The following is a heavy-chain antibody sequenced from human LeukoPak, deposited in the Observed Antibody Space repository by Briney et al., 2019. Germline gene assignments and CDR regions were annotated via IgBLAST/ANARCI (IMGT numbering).Heavy chain of an antibody. J-gene: IGHJ4*02. D-gene: IGHD4-17*01. CDR2: IRGSDGST. CDR1: GFTFSSYS. CDR3: AKDVYGDYGGLDY. V-gene: IGHV3-23*01. Sequence: GGSLRLSCAASGFTFSSYSMSWVRQAPGKGLEWVSSIRGSDGSTYYADSVKGRFAISRDNSKNTLYLQMNSLRAEDTAVYYCAKDVYGDYGGLDYWGQGTLVTVSS.